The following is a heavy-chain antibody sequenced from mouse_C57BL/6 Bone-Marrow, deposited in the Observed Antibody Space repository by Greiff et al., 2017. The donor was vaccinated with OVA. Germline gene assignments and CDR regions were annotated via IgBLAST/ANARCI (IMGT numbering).Heavy chain of an antibody. V-gene: IGHV2-2*01. D-gene: IGHD1-1*01. CDR3: ARRYYGSSEGEMDY. Sequence: VKLVESGPGLVQPSQSLSITCTVSGFSLTSYGVHWVRQSPGKGLEWLGVIWSGGSTDYNAAFISRLSISKDNSKSQVFFKMNSLQADDTAIYYCARRYYGSSEGEMDYWGQGTSVTVSS. CDR1: GFSLTSYG. J-gene: IGHJ4*01. CDR2: IWSGGST.